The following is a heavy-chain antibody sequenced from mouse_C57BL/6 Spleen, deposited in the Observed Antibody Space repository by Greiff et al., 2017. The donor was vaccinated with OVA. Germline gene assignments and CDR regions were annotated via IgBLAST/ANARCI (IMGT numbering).Heavy chain of an antibody. D-gene: IGHD2-1*01. V-gene: IGHV5-16*01. Sequence: EVQRVESEGGLVQPGSSMKLSCTASGFTFSDYYLAWVRQVPEKGLEWVANINYDGSSTYYLDSLKSRFIISRDNAKNILYLQMSSLKSEDTATYYCARVSIYSTGYFDVWGTGTTVTVSS. J-gene: IGHJ1*03. CDR2: INYDGSST. CDR1: GFTFSDYY. CDR3: ARVSIYSTGYFDV.